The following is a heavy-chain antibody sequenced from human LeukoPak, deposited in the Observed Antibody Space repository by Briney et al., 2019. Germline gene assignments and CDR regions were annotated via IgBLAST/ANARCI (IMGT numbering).Heavy chain of an antibody. V-gene: IGHV1-24*01. CDR1: GFSLTALA. CDR2: FDPDDGAR. Sequence: ASVKVSCKVSGFSLTALAIHWVRQAPGKGLEWMGRFDPDDGARIYSQRFQDRFLMTEDPSSDTAYMELSGLRSEDTAVYFCASDRTMTTVTSGQSWDDPWGQGTLVTVSS. D-gene: IGHD4-17*01. J-gene: IGHJ5*02. CDR3: ASDRTMTTVTSGQSWDDP.